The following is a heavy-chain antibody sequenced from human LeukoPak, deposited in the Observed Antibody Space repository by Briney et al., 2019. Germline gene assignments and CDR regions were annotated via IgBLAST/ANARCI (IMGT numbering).Heavy chain of an antibody. J-gene: IGHJ4*02. CDR2: ISSSGGTI. CDR3: AKDAQRGFDYSNSLEH. Sequence: QPGGSLRLSCAASGFTFSSYEMNWVRQAPGKGLEWVSYISSSGGTIYYADSVKGRFTISRDNAKNSLYLQMNSLGAEDTAVYYCAKDAQRGFDYSNSLEHWGQGSLVTVS. D-gene: IGHD4-11*01. CDR1: GFTFSSYE. V-gene: IGHV3-48*03.